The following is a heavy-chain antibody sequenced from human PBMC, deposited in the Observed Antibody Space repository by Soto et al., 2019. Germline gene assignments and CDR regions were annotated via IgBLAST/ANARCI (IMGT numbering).Heavy chain of an antibody. CDR1: GYTFTSYG. Sequence: GASVKVSCKASGYTFTSYGISWVRQAPGQGLEWMGWISAYNGNTNYAQKLQGRVTMTTDTSTSTAYMELRSLRTDDTAVYYCARDRSGYYYFWSGYLDYWGQGTLVTVSS. V-gene: IGHV1-18*04. D-gene: IGHD3-3*01. J-gene: IGHJ4*02. CDR2: ISAYNGNT. CDR3: ARDRSGYYYFWSGYLDY.